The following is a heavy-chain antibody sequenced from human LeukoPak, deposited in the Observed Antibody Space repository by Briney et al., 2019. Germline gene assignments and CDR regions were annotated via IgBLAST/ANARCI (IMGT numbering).Heavy chain of an antibody. D-gene: IGHD4-17*01. Sequence: PWGSLRLSCAASGFTFSSYAMHWVRQAPGKGLEWVAVISYDGSNKYYADSVKGRFTISRDNSKNTLYLQMNSLRAEDTAVYYCARDIGLGYYGDYVERSLSYWGQGTLVTVSS. CDR3: ARDIGLGYYGDYVERSLSY. CDR2: ISYDGSNK. CDR1: GFTFSSYA. V-gene: IGHV3-30-3*01. J-gene: IGHJ4*02.